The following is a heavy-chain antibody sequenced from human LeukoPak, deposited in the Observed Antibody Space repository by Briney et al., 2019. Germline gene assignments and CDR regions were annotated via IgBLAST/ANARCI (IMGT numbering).Heavy chain of an antibody. D-gene: IGHD3-16*01. CDR1: GSGFTFGNFA. CDR2: ISGSGYYT. V-gene: IGHV3-23*01. Sequence: GFLRLSCEASGSGFTFGNFAMSWVRQAPGKGLEWVSGISGSGYYTYYADSVKGRFTISRDNSKNTLYIQMNSLRAEDTAVYYCAKGGSWGDYYFYFYMDVWGKGTTVTVSS. CDR3: AKGGSWGDYYFYFYMDV. J-gene: IGHJ6*03.